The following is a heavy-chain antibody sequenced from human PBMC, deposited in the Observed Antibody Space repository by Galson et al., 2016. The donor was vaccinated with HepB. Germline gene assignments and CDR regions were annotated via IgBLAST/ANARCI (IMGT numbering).Heavy chain of an antibody. V-gene: IGHV1-18*04. J-gene: IGHJ4*02. Sequence: QSGAEVKRPGASVKASCKASGYRFFTYGISWVRQAPGQGLEWLGWISANSGNTIYAQKFQDRLTMTRDTSASTVYMDLRSLRCDDTAVYYCARDVQFRLDCWGQGTLVTVSS. CDR1: GYRFFTYG. D-gene: IGHD4-11*01. CDR3: ARDVQFRLDC. CDR2: ISANSGNT.